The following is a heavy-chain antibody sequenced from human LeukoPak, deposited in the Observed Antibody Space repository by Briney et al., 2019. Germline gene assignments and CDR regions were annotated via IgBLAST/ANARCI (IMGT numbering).Heavy chain of an antibody. CDR1: GYTFTSYG. CDR3: ARDFNRGSWTLYYYYYGMDV. Sequence: SVKVSCKASGYTFTSYGISWVRQDPGQGLEWMGGIIPIFGTANYAQKFQGRVTITADESTSTAYMELSSLRSEDTAVYYCARDFNRGSWTLYYYYYGMDVWGQGTTVTVSS. J-gene: IGHJ6*02. V-gene: IGHV1-69*13. D-gene: IGHD6-13*01. CDR2: IIPIFGTA.